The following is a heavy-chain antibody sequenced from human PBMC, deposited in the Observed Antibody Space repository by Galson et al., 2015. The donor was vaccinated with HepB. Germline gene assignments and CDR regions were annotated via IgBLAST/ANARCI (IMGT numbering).Heavy chain of an antibody. CDR2: IYYSGST. V-gene: IGHV4-59*08. J-gene: IGHJ6*02. Sequence: SETLSLTCNVSGGSISSYYWSWIRQPPGKGLEWIGYIYYSGSTNYNPSLKSRVTISVDTSKNQFSLKLSSVTAADTAVYYCARHGDSYNYYYYGMDVWGQGTTVTVSS. CDR1: GGSISSYY. D-gene: IGHD2-21*02. CDR3: ARHGDSYNYYYYGMDV.